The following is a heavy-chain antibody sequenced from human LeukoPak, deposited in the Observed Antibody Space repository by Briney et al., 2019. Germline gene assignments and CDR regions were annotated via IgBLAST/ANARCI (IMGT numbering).Heavy chain of an antibody. V-gene: IGHV1-69*13. D-gene: IGHD3-10*01. CDR1: GGTFSSYA. CDR2: IIPIFGTA. J-gene: IGHJ5*02. Sequence: GASVKVSCKASGGTFSSYAISWVRQAPGQGLEWMGGIIPIFGTANYAQKFQGRVTITADESTSTAYMELSSLRSEDTAEYYCARTGEEGNWFDPWGQGTLVTVSS. CDR3: ARTGEEGNWFDP.